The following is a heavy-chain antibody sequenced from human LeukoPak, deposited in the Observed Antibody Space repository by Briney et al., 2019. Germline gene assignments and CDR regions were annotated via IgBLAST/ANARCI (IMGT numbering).Heavy chain of an antibody. J-gene: IGHJ6*03. CDR3: ARGGVAARPGYYYYMDV. D-gene: IGHD6-6*01. Sequence: ASVKVSCKASGYTFTSYYMHWVRQAPGQGLEWMGWINPNSGGTNYAQKFQGRVTMTRDTSISTAYMELSRLRSDDTAVYYCARGGVAARPGYYYYMDVWGKGTTVTVSS. CDR1: GYTFTSYY. V-gene: IGHV1-2*02. CDR2: INPNSGGT.